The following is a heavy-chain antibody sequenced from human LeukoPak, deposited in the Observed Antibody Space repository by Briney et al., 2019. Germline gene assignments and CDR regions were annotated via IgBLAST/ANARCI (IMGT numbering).Heavy chain of an antibody. CDR3: AKGYYDFWSGPAFDI. Sequence: PGGSLRLSCAASGFTFSSYGMHWVRQAPGKGLEWVAVISYDGSNKYYADSVKGRFTISRDNSKNTLYLQMNSLRAEDTAVYYCAKGYYDFWSGPAFDIWGQGTMVTVSS. CDR2: ISYDGSNK. J-gene: IGHJ3*02. D-gene: IGHD3-3*01. CDR1: GFTFSSYG. V-gene: IGHV3-30*18.